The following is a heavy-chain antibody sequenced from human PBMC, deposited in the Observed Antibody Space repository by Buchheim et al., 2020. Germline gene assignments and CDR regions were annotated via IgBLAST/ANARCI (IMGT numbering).Heavy chain of an antibody. J-gene: IGHJ4*02. Sequence: QVQLVESGGGVVQPGRSLRLSCAASGFTFSSYGMHWVRQAPGKGLEWVAVISYDGSNKYYADSVKGRFTISRDNSKNTLYLQINSLRAEDTAVYYCAKDVLGRGYDKGPDFDYWGQGTL. CDR2: ISYDGSNK. V-gene: IGHV3-30*18. CDR3: AKDVLGRGYDKGPDFDY. CDR1: GFTFSSYG. D-gene: IGHD5-12*01.